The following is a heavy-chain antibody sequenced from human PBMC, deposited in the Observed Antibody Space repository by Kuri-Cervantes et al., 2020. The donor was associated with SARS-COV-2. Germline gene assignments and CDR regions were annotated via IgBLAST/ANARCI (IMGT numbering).Heavy chain of an antibody. CDR1: GGTFSSYA. CDR2: IIPIFGTA. D-gene: IGHD6-19*01. V-gene: IGHV1-69*13. CDR3: ARDPIAVALTTRYYGMDV. Sequence: SVKVSCKASGGTFSSYAISWVRQAPGQGLEWMGGIIPIFGTANYAQKFQGRVTITADESTSTAYMELSSLRSEDTAVYYCARDPIAVALTTRYYGMDVWGQGTTVTVSS. J-gene: IGHJ6*02.